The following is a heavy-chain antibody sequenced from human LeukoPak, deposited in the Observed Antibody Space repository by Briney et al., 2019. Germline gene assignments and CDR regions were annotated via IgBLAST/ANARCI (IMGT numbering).Heavy chain of an antibody. Sequence: GSLRLSCAASGFTFSNAWMSWVRQAPGKGLEWVGHIKSKTDGGTTDYAAPVKGRFTISRDDSKNTLYLQMNSLKTEDAAVYFCTQQQLVQVYWGQGTLVTVSS. CDR2: IKSKTDGGTT. V-gene: IGHV3-15*01. CDR3: TQQQLVQVY. D-gene: IGHD6-13*01. J-gene: IGHJ4*02. CDR1: GFTFSNAW.